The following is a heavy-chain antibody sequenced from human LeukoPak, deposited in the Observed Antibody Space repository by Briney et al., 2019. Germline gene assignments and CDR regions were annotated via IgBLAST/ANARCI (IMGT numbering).Heavy chain of an antibody. Sequence: ASVKVSFQASGYIFTSYGISWVRQAPGQGLEWMGWISAYNGNTNYAQKLQGRVTMTTDTSTSTAYMELRSLRSDDTAVYYCARLPGGFWSVYFDYWGQGTLVTVSS. D-gene: IGHD3-3*01. CDR3: ARLPGGFWSVYFDY. CDR2: ISAYNGNT. J-gene: IGHJ4*02. V-gene: IGHV1-18*01. CDR1: GYIFTSYG.